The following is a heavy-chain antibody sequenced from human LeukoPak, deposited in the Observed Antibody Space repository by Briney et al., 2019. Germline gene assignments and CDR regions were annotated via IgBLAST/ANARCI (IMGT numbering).Heavy chain of an antibody. CDR3: ARGARPGYSYGYGYFDY. CDR1: GFTFDDYG. Sequence: GGSLRLSXAASGFTFDDYGMSWVRQAPGKGLEWVSGINWNGGSTCYADSVKGRFTISRDNAKNALYLQMNSLRAEDTALYYCARGARPGYSYGYGYFDYWGQGTLVIVSS. J-gene: IGHJ4*02. CDR2: INWNGGST. D-gene: IGHD5-18*01. V-gene: IGHV3-20*04.